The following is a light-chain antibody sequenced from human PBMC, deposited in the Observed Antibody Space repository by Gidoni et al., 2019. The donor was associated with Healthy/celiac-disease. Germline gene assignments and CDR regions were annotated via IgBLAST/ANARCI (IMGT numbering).Light chain of an antibody. CDR2: GKN. V-gene: IGLV3-19*01. CDR3: NSRDSSGNHLVL. CDR1: SLRSYY. J-gene: IGLJ2*01. Sequence: SSELTQDPAVSVAFGQTVRITCQGDSLRSYYASWYQQKPGQAPVLVIYGKNNRPSGIPDRFSGSSSGNTASFTIPGAQAEDEADSYCNSRDSSGNHLVLFGGGTKLTVL.